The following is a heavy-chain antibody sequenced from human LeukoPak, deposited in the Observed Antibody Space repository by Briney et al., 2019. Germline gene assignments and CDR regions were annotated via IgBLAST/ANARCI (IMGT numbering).Heavy chain of an antibody. CDR1: GGSVSSTSYY. J-gene: IGHJ4*02. CDR2: IFYSGST. Sequence: SETLSLTCTVSGGSVSSTSYYWGWIRQPPGKGLEWIGYIFYSGSTNYNPSLKSRVTISVDTSKNQFSLKLSSVTAADTAVYYCARYYDSSGYYSVFDYWGQGTLVTVSS. D-gene: IGHD3-22*01. V-gene: IGHV4-61*05. CDR3: ARYYDSSGYYSVFDY.